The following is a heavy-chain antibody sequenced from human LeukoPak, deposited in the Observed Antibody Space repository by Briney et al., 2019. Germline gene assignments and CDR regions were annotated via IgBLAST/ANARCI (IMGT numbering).Heavy chain of an antibody. Sequence: PGRSLRLSCAASGFTLSSYAMHWVRQAPGKGLEWVAVISYDGSNKYYADSVKGRFTISRDNSKNTLYLQMNSLRAEDTAVYYCARGLSYYMDVWGKGTTVTVSS. V-gene: IGHV3-30*01. CDR2: ISYDGSNK. CDR3: ARGLSYYMDV. J-gene: IGHJ6*03. CDR1: GFTLSSYA. D-gene: IGHD3/OR15-3a*01.